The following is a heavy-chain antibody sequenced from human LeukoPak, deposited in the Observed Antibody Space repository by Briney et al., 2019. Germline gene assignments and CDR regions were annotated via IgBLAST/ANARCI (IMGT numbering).Heavy chain of an antibody. CDR1: GDSISSSTYY. CDR3: ARTRDY. CDR2: IFYSGST. Sequence: SETLSLTCSVSGDSISSSTYYWGWIRQPPGKGLEWIGSIFYSGSTYYNSSLKSRVNISVDTSKNQFSLKLSSVTAADTAVYYCARTRDYWGQGTLVTVSS. J-gene: IGHJ4*02. V-gene: IGHV4-39*01.